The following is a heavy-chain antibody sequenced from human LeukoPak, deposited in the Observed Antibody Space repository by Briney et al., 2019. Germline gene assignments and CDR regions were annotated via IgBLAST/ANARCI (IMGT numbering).Heavy chain of an antibody. J-gene: IGHJ1*01. CDR2: IYYSGST. V-gene: IGHV4-31*03. CDR1: GGSISSGGYF. D-gene: IGHD3-22*01. CDR3: ASVSYDTSLQH. Sequence: SQTLSLTCTVSGGSISSGGYFWSWIRQHPGKGLEWIGYIYYSGSTYYNPSLKGRVTISVDTSKKQFSLRLSSVTAADTAIYYCASVSYDTSLQHWGQGTLVTVSS.